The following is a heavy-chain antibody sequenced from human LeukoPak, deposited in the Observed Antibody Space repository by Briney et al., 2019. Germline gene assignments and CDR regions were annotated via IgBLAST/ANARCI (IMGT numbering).Heavy chain of an antibody. Sequence: ASVKVSCKASGYTFTRYHMHWVRQAPGQGLEWMGIISPSAGSTSYAQKFEGRVNMTRDTSPSTVYMELSSLRSEDTAAYYCARGVRGSGWENIDHWGQGTLVTVSS. D-gene: IGHD6-19*01. CDR1: GYTFTRYH. CDR2: ISPSAGST. V-gene: IGHV1-46*01. J-gene: IGHJ4*02. CDR3: ARGVRGSGWENIDH.